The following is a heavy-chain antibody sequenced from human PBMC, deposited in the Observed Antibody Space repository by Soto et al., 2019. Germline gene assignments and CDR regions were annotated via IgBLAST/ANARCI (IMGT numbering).Heavy chain of an antibody. D-gene: IGHD3-16*01. CDR1: WASFSSSIAA. CDR2: TYYRSKWIH. V-gene: IGHV6-1*01. CDR3: AGVVWFRGMDV. J-gene: IGHJ6*01. Sequence: PSQPLSLTCAISWASFSSSIAACNWIRQSPSRGLEWLGRTYYRSKWIHEYTVSMESRITINPDTSKNQFSLHLYSVTPEDTAVYYCAGVVWFRGMDVWGQGTPVTVYS.